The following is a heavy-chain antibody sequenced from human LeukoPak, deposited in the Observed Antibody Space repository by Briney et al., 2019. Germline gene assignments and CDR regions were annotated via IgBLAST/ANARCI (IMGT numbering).Heavy chain of an antibody. V-gene: IGHV1-2*02. CDR3: ARVIRPTYYDSDVYWFDP. J-gene: IGHJ5*02. Sequence: ASVKVSCTASGYTFTGYYMHWVRQAPGQGLEWMGWINPNSGGTNYAQKFQGRVTMTRDTSISTAYMELSRLRSDDTAVYYCARVIRPTYYDSDVYWFDPWGQGTLVTVSS. D-gene: IGHD3-22*01. CDR1: GYTFTGYY. CDR2: INPNSGGT.